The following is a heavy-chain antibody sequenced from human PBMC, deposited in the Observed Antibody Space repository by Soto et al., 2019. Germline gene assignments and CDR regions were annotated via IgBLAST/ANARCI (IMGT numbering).Heavy chain of an antibody. Sequence: GGSLRLSCAASGFTFSSYAMNWVRQAPGKGLEWVSGISASDGSTYYADSVKGRFTISRDNSKNTLYLQMNSLRAEDTALYYCAKEHNWKYFNWFDPWGQGTLVTAPQ. D-gene: IGHD1-1*01. V-gene: IGHV3-23*01. CDR3: AKEHNWKYFNWFDP. CDR2: ISASDGST. CDR1: GFTFSSYA. J-gene: IGHJ5*02.